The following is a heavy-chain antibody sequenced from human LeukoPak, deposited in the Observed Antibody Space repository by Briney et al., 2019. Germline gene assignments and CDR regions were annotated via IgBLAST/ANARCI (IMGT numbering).Heavy chain of an antibody. CDR3: ARRVAGAGFGY. V-gene: IGHV4-59*08. J-gene: IGHJ4*02. CDR1: GGSISSYY. Sequence: SETLSLTCTVSGGSISSYYWSWIRQPPGKGLEWIGNIYSNGSTNYNPSLKSRVSISVDTSKKQFSLKLSSVTAADTAVYYCARRVAGAGFGYWGQGTLVTVSS. D-gene: IGHD6-19*01. CDR2: IYSNGST.